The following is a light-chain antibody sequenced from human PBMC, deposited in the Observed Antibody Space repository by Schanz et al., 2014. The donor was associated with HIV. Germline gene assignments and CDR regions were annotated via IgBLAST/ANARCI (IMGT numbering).Light chain of an antibody. CDR3: SSYTSSSTLAHVV. CDR2: EVS. J-gene: IGLJ2*01. CDR1: SSDVGSYDL. V-gene: IGLV2-14*02. Sequence: QSALTQPASVSGSPGQSITISCTGTSSDVGSYDLVSWYQQHPGRAPKLLISEVSKRPSGVSSRFSGSKSGNTASLTISGLQADDEADYYCSSYTSSSTLAHVVFGGGTKLTVL.